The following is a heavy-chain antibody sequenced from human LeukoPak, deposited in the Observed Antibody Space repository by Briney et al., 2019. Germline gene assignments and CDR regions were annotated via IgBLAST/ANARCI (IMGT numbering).Heavy chain of an antibody. CDR1: GGSISSYY. D-gene: IGHD5-12*01. J-gene: IGHJ4*02. Sequence: SETLSLTCTVSGGSISSYYWSWIGQPPGKGLEWIGYIYYSGSTNYNPSLKSRVTISVDTSKNQFSLKLSSVTAADTAMYYCARVSGYDWESFYDYWGQGSLVTVSS. CDR3: ARVSGYDWESFYDY. CDR2: IYYSGST. V-gene: IGHV4-59*01.